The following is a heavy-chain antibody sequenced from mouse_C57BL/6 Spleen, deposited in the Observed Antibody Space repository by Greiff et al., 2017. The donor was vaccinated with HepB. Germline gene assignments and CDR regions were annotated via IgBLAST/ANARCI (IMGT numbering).Heavy chain of an antibody. Sequence: EVQLVESGGGLVQPGGSLKLSCAASGFTFSDYYMYWVRQTPEKRLEWVAYISNGGGSTYYPDTVKGRFTISRDNAKNTQYLQMSRLKSEDTAMYYCARPLYGSSHYAMDYWGQGTSVTVSS. J-gene: IGHJ4*01. V-gene: IGHV5-12*01. CDR3: ARPLYGSSHYAMDY. D-gene: IGHD1-1*01. CDR2: ISNGGGST. CDR1: GFTFSDYY.